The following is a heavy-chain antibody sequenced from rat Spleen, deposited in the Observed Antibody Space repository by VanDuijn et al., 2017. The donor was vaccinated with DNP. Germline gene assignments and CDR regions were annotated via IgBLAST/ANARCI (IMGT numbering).Heavy chain of an antibody. J-gene: IGHJ3*01. V-gene: IGHV1-43*01. CDR3: ATSTGAY. Sequence: QVQLQQSGAELAKPGSSVKISCEASGYTFATYYITWMKQTTGQGLEYIGYINTGSGGTNFNEKFKGKATLTVDKSSSTAFMQLSSLTPDDSAVYYCATSTGAYWGQGTLVTVSS. D-gene: IGHD1-2*01. CDR1: GYTFATYY. CDR2: INTGSGGT.